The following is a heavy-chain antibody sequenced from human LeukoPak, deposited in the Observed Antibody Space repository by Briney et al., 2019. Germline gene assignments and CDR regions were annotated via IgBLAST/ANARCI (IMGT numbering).Heavy chain of an antibody. Sequence: SETLSLTCSVSGDSTIYNYWSWIRQPAGKGLEWIGRTFSDGKINYSPSLESRVTMSVDNAKNQFSLRLSSVTAADTAVYYCARGPGVFGRIWYMDVWGQGTTVSVSS. CDR3: ARGPGVFGRIWYMDV. V-gene: IGHV4-4*07. CDR2: TFSDGKI. J-gene: IGHJ6*03. D-gene: IGHD3-3*01. CDR1: GDSTIYNY.